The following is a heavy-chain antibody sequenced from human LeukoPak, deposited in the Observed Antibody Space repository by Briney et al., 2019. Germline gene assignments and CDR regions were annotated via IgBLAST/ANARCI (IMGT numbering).Heavy chain of an antibody. CDR1: GFTFSSYE. D-gene: IGHD3-3*01. V-gene: IGHV3-48*03. J-gene: IGHJ5*02. CDR2: ISSSGSTI. Sequence: GGSLRLSCAASGFTFSSYEMNWVRQAPGKGLEWVSYISSSGSTIYYADSVKGRFTISRDNAKNSLYLQMNSLRAEDTAVYYCARVYYASWSGQPLSQHWLDPWGQGTLVTVSS. CDR3: ARVYYASWSGQPLSQHWLDP.